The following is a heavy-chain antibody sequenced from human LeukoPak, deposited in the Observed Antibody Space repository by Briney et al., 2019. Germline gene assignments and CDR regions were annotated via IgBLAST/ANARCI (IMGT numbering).Heavy chain of an antibody. CDR1: GASISSSSYY. CDR2: IYYSGST. D-gene: IGHD6-13*01. V-gene: IGHV4-39*01. J-gene: IGHJ4*02. CDR3: ASVAAAADDVGTYYFDY. Sequence: SETLSLTCTVSGASISSSSYYWGWLRQPPGKGLEWIGSIYYSGSTYYNPSLKSRVTISVDTSKNQFSLKLSSVTAADTAVYYCASVAAAADDVGTYYFDYWGQGTLVTVSS.